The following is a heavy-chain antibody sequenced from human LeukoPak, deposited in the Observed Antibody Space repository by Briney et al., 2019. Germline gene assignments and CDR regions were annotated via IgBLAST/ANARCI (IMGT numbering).Heavy chain of an antibody. J-gene: IGHJ4*02. Sequence: ASVKVSCKASGYTFTSYYMHWVRQAPGQGLEWMGIINPSGGSTSYAQKFQGRVTMTRDTSTSTVYMELSSLRSEDTAVYYCAKGGSLSPYGGSYYYFDYWGQGTLVTVSS. V-gene: IGHV1-46*01. CDR2: INPSGGST. CDR3: AKGGSLSPYGGSYYYFDY. CDR1: GYTFTSYY. D-gene: IGHD1-26*01.